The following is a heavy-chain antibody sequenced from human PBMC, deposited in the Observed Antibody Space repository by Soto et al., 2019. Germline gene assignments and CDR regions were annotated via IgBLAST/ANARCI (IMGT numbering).Heavy chain of an antibody. CDR3: ARDYYDSSVPRGYFDY. D-gene: IGHD3-22*01. J-gene: IGHJ4*02. V-gene: IGHV1-3*01. Sequence: ASVKVSCKASGYTFTSYAMHWVRQAPGQRLEWMGWINAGNGNTKYSQKFQGRVTITRDTSASTAYMELSSLRSEDTAVYYCARDYYDSSVPRGYFDYWGQGTLVTVSS. CDR1: GYTFTSYA. CDR2: INAGNGNT.